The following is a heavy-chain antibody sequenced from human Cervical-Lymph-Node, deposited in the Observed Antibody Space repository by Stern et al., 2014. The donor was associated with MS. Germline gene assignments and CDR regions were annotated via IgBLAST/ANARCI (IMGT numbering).Heavy chain of an antibody. CDR1: GYTFTIYY. CDR2: INPSEGRT. Sequence: QLVQSGAEVRMPGATVKVSCKTSGYTFTIYYIHWVRQAPGQGLEWMGIINPSEGRTSYAQKFRGRVTMTKDTSTSTVFMELSSLRYEDTAVYYCERDHDVQWLARGYFDSWGQGTLVTVSS. D-gene: IGHD6-19*01. CDR3: ERDHDVQWLARGYFDS. V-gene: IGHV1-46*01. J-gene: IGHJ4*02.